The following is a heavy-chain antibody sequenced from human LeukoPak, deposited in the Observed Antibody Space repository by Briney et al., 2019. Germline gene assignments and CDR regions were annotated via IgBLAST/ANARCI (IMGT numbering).Heavy chain of an antibody. CDR3: ATHSSTWTSDFAY. CDR2: ISNSAHST. CDR1: GFTFSHYA. D-gene: IGHD6-13*01. J-gene: IGHJ4*02. V-gene: IGHV3-23*01. Sequence: AGSLTLSCAASGFTFSHYAMSWVRQAPGKGLEWVSSISNSAHSTYYAHPLKGGFTISSDNSKNTLYLQMNSLRAEDTAVYYCATHSSTWTSDFAYWGQGTLVTVSS.